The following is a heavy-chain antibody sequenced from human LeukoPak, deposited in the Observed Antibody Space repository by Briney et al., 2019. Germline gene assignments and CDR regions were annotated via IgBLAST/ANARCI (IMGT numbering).Heavy chain of an antibody. D-gene: IGHD6-19*01. CDR3: AREWLPNKKVFDY. CDR1: GFTFSSYS. CDR2: INWNGGST. J-gene: IGHJ4*02. Sequence: GGSLRLSCAASGFTFSSYSMNWVRQAPGKGLEWVSGINWNGGSTGYADSVKGRFTISRDNAKNSLYLQMNSLRAEDTALYYCAREWLPNKKVFDYWGQGTLVTVSS. V-gene: IGHV3-20*04.